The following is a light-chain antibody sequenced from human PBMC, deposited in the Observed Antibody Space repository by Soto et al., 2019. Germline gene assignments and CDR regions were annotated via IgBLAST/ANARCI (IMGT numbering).Light chain of an antibody. V-gene: IGLV2-14*01. J-gene: IGLJ2*01. CDR3: SSSTSSSTLV. Sequence: QSALTQPASVSGSPGQSITISCTGTSSDVGGYNYVSWYQQHPFKAPKLMIYDVSNRPSGISNRFSGSKSGNTASLTISGLQAEDEDDYYCSSSTSSSTLVFGGGTKLTVL. CDR1: SSDVGGYNY. CDR2: DVS.